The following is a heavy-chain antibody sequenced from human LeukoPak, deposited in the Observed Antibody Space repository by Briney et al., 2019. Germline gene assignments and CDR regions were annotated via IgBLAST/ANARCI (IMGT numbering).Heavy chain of an antibody. CDR2: ISGGGDTT. V-gene: IGHV3-23*01. CDR3: AKDASYYDFWSGYSQSSFDY. Sequence: GGSLRLSCAASGFTFSSYDMSWVRQAPGRGLEWVSTISGGGDTTYYADSVKGRFTISRDNPKNTLYLQMNSLRAEDTAVYYCAKDASYYDFWSGYSQSSFDYWGQGTLVTASS. CDR1: GFTFSSYD. D-gene: IGHD3-3*01. J-gene: IGHJ4*02.